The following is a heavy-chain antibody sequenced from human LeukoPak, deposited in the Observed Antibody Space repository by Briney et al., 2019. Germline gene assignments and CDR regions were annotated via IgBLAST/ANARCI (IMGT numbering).Heavy chain of an antibody. CDR3: AKDSGWPFDY. D-gene: IGHD6-19*01. Sequence: SLRLSCAASGFPFSSYAMSWVRQAPGKGLEWVSATSGNGAKTYYADSVKGRFTISRDNSRNTLYLQMNSLRAEDTAVYYCAKDSGWPFDYWGQGTLVTVSS. J-gene: IGHJ4*02. V-gene: IGHV3-23*01. CDR1: GFPFSSYA. CDR2: TSGNGAKT.